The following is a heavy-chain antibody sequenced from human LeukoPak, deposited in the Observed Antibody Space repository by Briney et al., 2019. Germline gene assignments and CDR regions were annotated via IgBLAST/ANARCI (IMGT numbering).Heavy chain of an antibody. CDR3: AKDGWLRPDYYYYYYMDV. CDR2: ISWDGGST. D-gene: IGHD5-12*01. CDR1: GFTFDDYT. Sequence: GGSLRLSCAASGFTFDDYTMHWVRQAPGKGLEWVSLISWDGGSTYYADSVKGRFTISRDNSKNSLYLQMNSLRTEGTALYYCAKDGWLRPDYYYYYYMDVWGKGTTVTVSS. V-gene: IGHV3-43*01. J-gene: IGHJ6*03.